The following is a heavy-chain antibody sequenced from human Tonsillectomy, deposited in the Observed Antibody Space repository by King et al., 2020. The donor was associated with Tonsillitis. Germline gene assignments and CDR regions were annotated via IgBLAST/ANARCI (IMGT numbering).Heavy chain of an antibody. Sequence: QLVQSGAEVKKPGASVKVSCKVSGYTLTELSMHWVRQAPGKGLEWMGGFDPEDGETIYAQKFQGRVTMTEDTSTDTAYMELSSLRSEDKAVYYCATLDGYCSGGSCRTGAFDIWGQGTMVTVSS. J-gene: IGHJ3*02. D-gene: IGHD2-15*01. V-gene: IGHV1-24*01. CDR1: GYTLTELS. CDR2: FDPEDGET. CDR3: ATLDGYCSGGSCRTGAFDI.